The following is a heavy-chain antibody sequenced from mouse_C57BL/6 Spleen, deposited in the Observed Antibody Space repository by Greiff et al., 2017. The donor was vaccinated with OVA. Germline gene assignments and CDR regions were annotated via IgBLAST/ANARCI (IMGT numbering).Heavy chain of an antibody. CDR3: ARDHGSSFDY. J-gene: IGHJ2*01. CDR2: ISYDGSN. Sequence: DVKLQESGPGLVKPFQSLSLTCSVTGYSITSGYYWNWIRQFLGNKLEWMGYISYDGSNNYNPSLKNRISITRDTSKNQFFLKLNSVTTEDTATYYCARDHGSSFDYWGQGTTLTVSS. V-gene: IGHV3-6*01. CDR1: GYSITSGYY. D-gene: IGHD1-1*01.